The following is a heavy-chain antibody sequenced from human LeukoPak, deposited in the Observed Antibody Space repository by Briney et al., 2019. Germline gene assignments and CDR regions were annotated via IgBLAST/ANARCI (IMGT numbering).Heavy chain of an antibody. D-gene: IGHD6-13*01. CDR3: AKDHRSSSWQPYYFDY. V-gene: IGHV3-23*01. CDR1: GGSMSSYTYH. J-gene: IGHJ4*02. CDR2: ISGSGGSA. Sequence: ETLSLTCTVSGGSMSSYTYHWGWIRQPPGKGLEWVSAISGSGGSAYYADSVKGRFTISRDNSKNTLYLQMNSLRAEDTAVYYCAKDHRSSSWQPYYFDYWGQGTLVTVSS.